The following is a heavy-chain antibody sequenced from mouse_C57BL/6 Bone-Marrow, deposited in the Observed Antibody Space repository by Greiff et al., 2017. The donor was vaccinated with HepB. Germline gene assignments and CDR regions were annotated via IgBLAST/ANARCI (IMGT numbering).Heavy chain of an antibody. Sequence: EVKLVESGGGLVKPGGSLKLSCAASGFTFSDYGMHWVRQAPEKGLEWVAYISSGSSTIYYADTVKGRFTISRDNAKNTLFLQMTSLRSEDTAMYYCARLTGKVGYFDYWGQGTTLTVSS. V-gene: IGHV5-17*01. CDR2: ISSGSSTI. CDR1: GFTFSDYG. D-gene: IGHD1-3*01. CDR3: ARLTGKVGYFDY. J-gene: IGHJ2*01.